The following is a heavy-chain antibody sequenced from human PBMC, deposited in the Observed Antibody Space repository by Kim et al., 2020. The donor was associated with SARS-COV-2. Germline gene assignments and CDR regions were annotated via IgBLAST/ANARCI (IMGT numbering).Heavy chain of an antibody. D-gene: IGHD6-13*01. CDR3: ARDYQQLGPVDY. J-gene: IGHJ4*02. V-gene: IGHV4-38-2*02. CDR1: GYSISSGYY. CDR2: IYHSGST. Sequence: SETLSLTCTVSGYSISSGYYWGWIRQPPGKGLEWIGSIYHSGSTYYNPSLKSRVTISVDTSKNQFSLKLSSVTAADTAVYYCARDYQQLGPVDYWGQGTLVTVSS.